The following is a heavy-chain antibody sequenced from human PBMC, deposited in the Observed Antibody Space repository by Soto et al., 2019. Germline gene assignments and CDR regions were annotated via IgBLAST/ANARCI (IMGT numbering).Heavy chain of an antibody. CDR2: IYYSGST. D-gene: IGHD3-10*01. Sequence: QVQLQESGPGLVKPSETLSLTCTLSGGSISSYYWSWIRQPPGKGLEWIGYIYYSGSTNYNPSLKSRVTISVDTSKNQFSLKLSSVTAADTAVYYCAREVRTMVRGVHSHPFDYWGQGTLVTVSS. CDR3: AREVRTMVRGVHSHPFDY. CDR1: GGSISSYY. J-gene: IGHJ4*02. V-gene: IGHV4-59*01.